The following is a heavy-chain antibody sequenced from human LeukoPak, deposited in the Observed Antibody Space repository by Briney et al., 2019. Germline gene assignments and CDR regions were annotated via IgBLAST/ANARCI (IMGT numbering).Heavy chain of an antibody. Sequence: PGGSLRLSCAASGFTFSSYSMNWVRQAPGKGLEWVSYISSSSSTIYYADSVKGRFTISRDNAKNSLYLQMNSLRAEDTAVYYCAREGWIQLWLQGSEDAFDIWGQGTMVTVSS. V-gene: IGHV3-48*01. CDR3: AREGWIQLWLQGSEDAFDI. CDR2: ISSSSSTI. CDR1: GFTFSSYS. J-gene: IGHJ3*02. D-gene: IGHD5-18*01.